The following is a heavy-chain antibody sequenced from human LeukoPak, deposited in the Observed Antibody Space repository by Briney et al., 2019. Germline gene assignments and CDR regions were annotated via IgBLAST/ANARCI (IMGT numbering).Heavy chain of an antibody. CDR1: GYTFTDYY. J-gene: IGHJ2*01. CDR2: VDPEDGET. Sequence: GASAKISCKVSGYTFTDYYMHWVQQAPGKGLEWMGLVDPEDGETIYAEKFQGRVTITADTSTDTAYMELSSLRSEDTAVYYCATVTNLRFDWYFDLWGRGTLVTVSS. V-gene: IGHV1-69-2*01. D-gene: IGHD3-16*01. CDR3: ATVTNLRFDWYFDL.